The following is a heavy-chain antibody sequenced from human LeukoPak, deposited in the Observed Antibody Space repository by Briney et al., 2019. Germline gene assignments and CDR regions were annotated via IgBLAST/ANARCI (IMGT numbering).Heavy chain of an antibody. CDR2: INAGNGNT. CDR1: GYTFTSYA. J-gene: IGHJ4*02. V-gene: IGHV1-3*01. CDR3: ASSRVVTAIGYYFDY. Sequence: ASVKVSCKASGYTFTSYAMHWVRQAPGQRLEWMGWINAGNGNTKYSQKFQGRVTITRDTSASTAYMELSSLRSEDTAVYYCASSRVVTAIGYYFDYWGQGTLVTVSS. D-gene: IGHD2-21*02.